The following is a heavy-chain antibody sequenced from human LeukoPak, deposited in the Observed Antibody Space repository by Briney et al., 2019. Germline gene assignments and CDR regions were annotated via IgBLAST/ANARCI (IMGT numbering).Heavy chain of an antibody. Sequence: GGSLRLSCEASGFTFSSYSMNWVRQAPGKGLEWISSITSSSSYIYYADSVKGRFTISRDNAKNSLYLQMNSLRAEDTAVYYCAILQGYCSGGSCYGPWGQGTLVTVSS. V-gene: IGHV3-21*01. CDR2: ITSSSSYI. CDR1: GFTFSSYS. D-gene: IGHD2-15*01. CDR3: AILQGYCSGGSCYGP. J-gene: IGHJ5*02.